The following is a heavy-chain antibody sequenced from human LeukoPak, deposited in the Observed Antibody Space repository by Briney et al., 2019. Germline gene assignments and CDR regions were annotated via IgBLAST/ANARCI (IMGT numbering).Heavy chain of an antibody. V-gene: IGHV3-48*04. CDR2: ISSSGSTI. CDR3: ARDPVADLGCYFDY. CDR1: GFTFSSYS. J-gene: IGHJ4*02. D-gene: IGHD3-16*01. Sequence: GGSLRLSCAASGFTFSSYSMNWVRQAPGKGLEWVSYISSSGSTIYYADSVKGRFTISRDNAKNSLYLQMNSLRAEDTAVYYCARDPVADLGCYFDYWGQGTLVTVSS.